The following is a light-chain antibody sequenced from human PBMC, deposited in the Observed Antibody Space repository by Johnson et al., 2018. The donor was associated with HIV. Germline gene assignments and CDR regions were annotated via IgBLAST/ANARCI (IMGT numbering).Light chain of an antibody. Sequence: QSVLTQPPSVSAAPGQKVTISCSGSSSNIGSNYVSWYQQLPGTAPKLLIYENNKRPSGIPDRFSGSKSDTSATLGITGLQSGDEADHYCGTWDSSLSASYVFGTGTKVTVL. V-gene: IGLV1-51*02. J-gene: IGLJ1*01. CDR2: ENN. CDR1: SSNIGSNY. CDR3: GTWDSSLSASYV.